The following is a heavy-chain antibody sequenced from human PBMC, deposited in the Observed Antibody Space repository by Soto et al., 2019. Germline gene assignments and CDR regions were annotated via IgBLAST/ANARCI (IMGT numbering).Heavy chain of an antibody. CDR3: AKENGYSSSWFEFDY. Sequence: EVQLLESGGGLVQPGGSLRLSCAASGFTFSSYAMSWVRQAPGKGLEWVSAISGSGGSTYYADSVKGRFTIARDNSKNALYLQMNSLRAEDTAVYYCAKENGYSSSWFEFDYWGQGTLVTVSS. J-gene: IGHJ4*02. CDR2: ISGSGGST. CDR1: GFTFSSYA. D-gene: IGHD6-13*01. V-gene: IGHV3-23*01.